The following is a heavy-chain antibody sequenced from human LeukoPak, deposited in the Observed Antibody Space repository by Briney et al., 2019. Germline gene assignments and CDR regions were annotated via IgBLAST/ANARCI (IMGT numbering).Heavy chain of an antibody. V-gene: IGHV1-2*02. CDR3: ASGPDSITIFGVVMDV. J-gene: IGHJ6*02. D-gene: IGHD3-3*01. Sequence: ASVKVSCKASGYTFTGYHIHWVRQAPGQGLEWMGWINPNSGGANSAQKFQGRVTMTRDTSISTAYMELSRLRSDDTAVYYCASGPDSITIFGVVMDVWGQGTTVTVSS. CDR1: GYTFTGYH. CDR2: INPNSGGA.